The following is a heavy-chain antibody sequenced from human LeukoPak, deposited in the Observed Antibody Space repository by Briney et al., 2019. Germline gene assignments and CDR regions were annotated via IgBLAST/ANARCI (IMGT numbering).Heavy chain of an antibody. V-gene: IGHV4-39*01. J-gene: IGHJ4*02. CDR2: IYYSGNT. D-gene: IGHD3-10*01. CDR1: GGSISSINYY. Sequence: PSETLSLTCTVSGGSISSINYYWGWIRQPPGKGLEWIGNIYYSGNTYYNPSLKSRVTISVDTTKNQFSLKLRSVTAADTVVFYCARRLWNYGSGSYYFDYWGQGTLVTVSS. CDR3: ARRLWNYGSGSYYFDY.